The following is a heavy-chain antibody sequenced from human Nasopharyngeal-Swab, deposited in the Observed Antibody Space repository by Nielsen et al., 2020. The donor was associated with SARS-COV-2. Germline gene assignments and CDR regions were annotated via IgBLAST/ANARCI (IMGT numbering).Heavy chain of an antibody. CDR3: AKGPYDSSGYYYLSYAFDI. J-gene: IGHJ3*02. CDR1: GLTVSSTY. D-gene: IGHD3-22*01. V-gene: IGHV3-53*01. CDR2: TEIGGTT. Sequence: GESLKISCAVSGLTVSSTYMSWVRQAPGKGLEWVSVTEIGGTTQYAASVKGRFSIPRDSSTNTLYLQMNNVRAEDTAVYYCAKGPYDSSGYYYLSYAFDIWGQGTMVTVSS.